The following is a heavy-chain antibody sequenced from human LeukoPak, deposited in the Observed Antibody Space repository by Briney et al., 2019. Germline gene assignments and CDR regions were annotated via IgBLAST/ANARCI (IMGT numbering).Heavy chain of an antibody. Sequence: SETLSLTCTVSGGSISSYYWSWIRQPPGKGLEWIGYIYYSGSTNYNPSLKSRVTISVDTSKNQFSLKLSSVTAADTAVYYCAGTYYYDSTGYYWRRWGQGILVTVSA. CDR2: IYYSGST. CDR1: GGSISSYY. CDR3: AGTYYYDSTGYYWRR. V-gene: IGHV4-59*01. J-gene: IGHJ4*02. D-gene: IGHD3-22*01.